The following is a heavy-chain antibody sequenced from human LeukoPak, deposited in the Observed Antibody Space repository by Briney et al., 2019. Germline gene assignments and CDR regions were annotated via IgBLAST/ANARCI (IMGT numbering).Heavy chain of an antibody. V-gene: IGHV3-30*18. CDR2: ISYDGSNK. D-gene: IGHD4-23*01. CDR3: AKVARGSGTSPYYFDY. CDR1: GFTFSSYG. Sequence: PGGSLRLSCAASGFTFSSYGMHWVRQAPGKGLEWVAVISYDGSNKYYADSVKGRFTISRDNSKNTLYLQMNSLRAEDTAVYYCAKVARGSGTSPYYFDYWGQGTLVTVSS. J-gene: IGHJ4*02.